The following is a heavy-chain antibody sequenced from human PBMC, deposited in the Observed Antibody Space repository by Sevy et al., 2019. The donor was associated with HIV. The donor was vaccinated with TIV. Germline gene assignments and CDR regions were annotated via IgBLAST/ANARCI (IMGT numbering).Heavy chain of an antibody. J-gene: IGHJ6*03. CDR2: ISGSGGST. CDR3: AKLPASDYVWGSYRYTGGYYDYMDV. CDR1: GFTFSSYA. D-gene: IGHD3-16*02. V-gene: IGHV3-23*01. Sequence: GGSLRLSCAASGFTFSSYAMSWVRQAPGKGLEWVSAISGSGGSTYYADSVKGRFTISRDNSKNTLYLQMNSLRAEDTAVYYCAKLPASDYVWGSYRYTGGYYDYMDVWGKGTTVTVSS.